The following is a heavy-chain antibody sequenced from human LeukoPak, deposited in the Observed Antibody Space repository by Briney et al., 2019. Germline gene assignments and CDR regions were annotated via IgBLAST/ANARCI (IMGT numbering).Heavy chain of an antibody. CDR1: GFTFSSYS. CDR2: ISSSSSYI. V-gene: IGHV3-21*01. CDR3: ARDYGGTYYRVY. D-gene: IGHD4-23*01. J-gene: IGHJ4*02. Sequence: GGSLRLSCAASGFTFSSYSMNWVRQAPGKGLEWVSSISSSSSYINYADSVKGRFTISRDNAKNSLYLQMNSLRAEDTAVYYCARDYGGTYYRVYWGQGTLVTVSS.